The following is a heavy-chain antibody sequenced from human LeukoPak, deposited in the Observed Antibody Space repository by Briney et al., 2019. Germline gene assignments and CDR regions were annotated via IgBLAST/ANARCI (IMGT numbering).Heavy chain of an antibody. CDR3: AKISEDYYGSGARWFDP. D-gene: IGHD3-10*01. CDR2: ISGSGGST. CDR1: GFTFSSYA. Sequence: RGGSLRLSCAASGFTFSSYAMSWGRQAPEKGLEWVSAISGSGGSTYYADSVRGRYTTSRDNSKSTLYLQMNSLRAEDTAVYYGAKISEDYYGSGARWFDPWGQGTLVTVSS. J-gene: IGHJ5*02. V-gene: IGHV3-23*01.